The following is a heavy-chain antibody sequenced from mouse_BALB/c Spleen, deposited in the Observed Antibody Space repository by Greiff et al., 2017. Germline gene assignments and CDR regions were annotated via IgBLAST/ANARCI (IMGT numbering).Heavy chain of an antibody. CDR2: IRNKANGYTT. Sequence: EVQRVESGGGLVQPGGSLRLSCATSGFTFTDYYMSWVRQPPGKALEWLGFIRNKANGYTTEYSASVKGRFTISRDNSQSILYLQMNTLRAEDSATYYCARDSSGYAWFAYWGQGTLVTVSA. CDR1: GFTFTDYY. V-gene: IGHV7-3*02. J-gene: IGHJ3*01. D-gene: IGHD3-1*01. CDR3: ARDSSGYAWFAY.